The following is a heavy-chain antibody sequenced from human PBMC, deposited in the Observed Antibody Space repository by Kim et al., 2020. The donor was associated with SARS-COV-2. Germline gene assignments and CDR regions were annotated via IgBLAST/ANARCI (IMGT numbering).Heavy chain of an antibody. D-gene: IGHD3-10*01. Sequence: ASVKVSCKASGYTFTSYAMNWVRQAPGQGLEWMGWINTNTGNPTYAQGFTGRFVFSLDTSVSTAYLQISSLKAEDTAVYYCARGLWFGEPDPDAFDIWGQGTMVTVSS. CDR3: ARGLWFGEPDPDAFDI. V-gene: IGHV7-4-1*02. CDR2: INTNTGNP. CDR1: GYTFTSYA. J-gene: IGHJ3*02.